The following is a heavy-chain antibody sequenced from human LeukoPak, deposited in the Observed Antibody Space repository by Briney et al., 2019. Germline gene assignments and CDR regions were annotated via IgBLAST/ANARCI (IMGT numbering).Heavy chain of an antibody. Sequence: GSLRLSCAASGFTFSSYAMNWVRQAPGKGLEWIGYIYYSGSTNYNPSLKSRVTISVDTSKNQFSLKLSSVTAADTAVYYCARGQLEPYYYYMDVWGKGTTVTVSS. CDR2: IYYSGST. J-gene: IGHJ6*03. CDR3: ARGQLEPYYYYMDV. CDR1: GFTFSSYA. D-gene: IGHD1-1*01. V-gene: IGHV4-59*01.